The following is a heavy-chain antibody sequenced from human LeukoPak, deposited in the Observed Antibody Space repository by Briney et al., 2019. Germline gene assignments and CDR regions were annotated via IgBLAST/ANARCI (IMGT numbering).Heavy chain of an antibody. D-gene: IGHD6-19*01. Sequence: GRSLRLSCAASGFTFDDYAMFWVRQAPGKGLEWVSGISWDSKNIGYAASVKGRFTISRDNAKNSLHLQLSSLRAEDTAFYYCARGNRDSSGFYYYYGMAVWGQGTTVTVSS. J-gene: IGHJ6*02. CDR3: ARGNRDSSGFYYYYGMAV. CDR2: ISWDSKNI. V-gene: IGHV3-9*01. CDR1: GFTFDDYA.